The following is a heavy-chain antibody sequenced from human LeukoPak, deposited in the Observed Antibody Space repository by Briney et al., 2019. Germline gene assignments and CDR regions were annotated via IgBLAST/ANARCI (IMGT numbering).Heavy chain of an antibody. V-gene: IGHV3-30*18. J-gene: IGHJ4*02. D-gene: IGHD3-16*01. CDR2: ISYDGSNK. CDR3: AKDNYDYVWGSYPAPTRTPDY. Sequence: GGSLRLSCAASGFTFSSYGTHWVRQAPGKGLEWVAVISYDGSNKYYADSVKGRFTISRDNSKNTLYLQMNSLRAEDTAVYYCAKDNYDYVWGSYPAPTRTPDYWGQGTLVTVSS. CDR1: GFTFSSYG.